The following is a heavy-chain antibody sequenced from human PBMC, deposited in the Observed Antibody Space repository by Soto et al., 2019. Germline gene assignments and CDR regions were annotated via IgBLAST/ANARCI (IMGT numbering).Heavy chain of an antibody. Sequence: GGSLRLSCAASGFTVSSNYMSWVRQAPGKGLEWVLVIYSGGSTYYADSVKGRFTISRDNSKNTLYLQMNSLRAEDTAVYYCARSLTPDYYDSSGYPPALDYWGQGTLVTVSS. CDR2: IYSGGST. CDR3: ARSLTPDYYDSSGYPPALDY. CDR1: GFTVSSNY. D-gene: IGHD3-22*01. J-gene: IGHJ4*02. V-gene: IGHV3-53*01.